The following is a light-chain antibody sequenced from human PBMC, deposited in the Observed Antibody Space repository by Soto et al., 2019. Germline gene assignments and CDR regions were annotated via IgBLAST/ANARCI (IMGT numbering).Light chain of an antibody. CDR3: CTYASTSTSLV. CDR1: NIDVGSYNL. Sequence: QSALTQPASVSGSPGQSITVSCTGTNIDVGSYNLISWYQQHPDKAPKLMIYEANKRPSGFSNRFSGSKSGNTASLTISGLQAEDEAEYFCCTYASTSTSLVFGTGTKVTVL. V-gene: IGLV2-23*01. CDR2: EAN. J-gene: IGLJ1*01.